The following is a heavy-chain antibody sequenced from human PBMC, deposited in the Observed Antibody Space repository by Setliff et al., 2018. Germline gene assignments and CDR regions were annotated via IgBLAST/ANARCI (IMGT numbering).Heavy chain of an antibody. D-gene: IGHD3-3*02. J-gene: IGHJ6*03. CDR2: ISGSGDNI. Sequence: GGSLRLSCAASGFTFSSHEMNWVRQAPGKGLEWISYISGSGDNIFYTDSVKGRFTISRDNARNSLFLQMNDLRVEDTAVYYCAREGRSSISGWYMDVWGRGTTVTVSS. V-gene: IGHV3-48*03. CDR3: AREGRSSISGWYMDV. CDR1: GFTFSSHE.